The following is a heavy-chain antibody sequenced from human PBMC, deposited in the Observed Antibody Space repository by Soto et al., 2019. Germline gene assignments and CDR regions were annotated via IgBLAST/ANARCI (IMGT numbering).Heavy chain of an antibody. CDR2: INPSGGST. V-gene: IGHV1-46*01. D-gene: IGHD3-10*01. J-gene: IGHJ5*02. CDR1: GYTFTSYY. Sequence: GPSVKVSCKASGYTFTSYYMHWVRQAPGQGLEWMGIINPSGGSTSYAQKFQGRVTMTRDTSTSTVYMELSSLRSEDTAVYYCARDRDGSGSYYILPLPNWFDPWGQGTLVTVSS. CDR3: ARDRDGSGSYYILPLPNWFDP.